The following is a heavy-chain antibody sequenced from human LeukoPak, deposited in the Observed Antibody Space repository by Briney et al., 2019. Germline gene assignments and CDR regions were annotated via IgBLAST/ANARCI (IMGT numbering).Heavy chain of an antibody. CDR3: ARELYGSAWRVEH. CDR1: GGSISTYY. CDR2: IYYSGSA. V-gene: IGHV4-59*01. Sequence: PSETLSLTCTVSGGSISTYYWSWIRQPPGKKLEWLGYIYYSGSATYNPSLRSRIAMSIDTSRGQFSLNLRSVTTADTAVYYCARELYGSAWRVEHWGQGTLVTVSS. J-gene: IGHJ1*01. D-gene: IGHD6-19*01.